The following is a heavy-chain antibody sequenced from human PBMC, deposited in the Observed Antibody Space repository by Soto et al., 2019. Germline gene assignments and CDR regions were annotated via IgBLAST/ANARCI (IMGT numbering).Heavy chain of an antibody. V-gene: IGHV4-30-4*01. CDR1: GGSISSGDYY. Sequence: PSETLSLTCTVSGGSISSGDYYWSWIRQPPGKGLEWIGYIYYSGSTYYNPSLKSRVTISVDTSKNQFSLKLSSVTAADTAVYYCARDSITRTTVFDYWGQGTLVTVSS. J-gene: IGHJ4*02. CDR3: ARDSITRTTVFDY. CDR2: IYYSGST. D-gene: IGHD1-7*01.